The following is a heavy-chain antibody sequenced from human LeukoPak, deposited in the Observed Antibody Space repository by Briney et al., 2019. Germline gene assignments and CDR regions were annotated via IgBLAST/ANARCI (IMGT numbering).Heavy chain of an antibody. CDR2: ISAYNGNT. D-gene: IGHD3-16*02. Sequence: GASVKVSCKASGYTFTSYGISWVRQAPGQGLEWMGWISAYNGNTNYAQKLQGRVTMTTDTSTSTAYMELRSLRSDDTAVYYCASVRNDYVWGSYRYTYYFDYWGQGTLVTVSS. V-gene: IGHV1-18*01. CDR3: ASVRNDYVWGSYRYTYYFDY. J-gene: IGHJ4*02. CDR1: GYTFTSYG.